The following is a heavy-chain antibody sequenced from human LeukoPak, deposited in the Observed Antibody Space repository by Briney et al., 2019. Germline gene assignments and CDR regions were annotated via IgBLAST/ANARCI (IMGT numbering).Heavy chain of an antibody. V-gene: IGHV4-59*01. CDR3: ARDPGFLDY. CDR2: IYYSGST. CDR1: GGSISSYY. D-gene: IGHD2-21*01. Sequence: PSETLSHTCTVSGGSISSYYWSWIRQPPGKGLEWIGYIYYSGSTNYNPSLKSRVTISVDTSKNQFSLKLSSVTAADTAVYYCARDPGFLDYWGQGTLVTVSS. J-gene: IGHJ4*02.